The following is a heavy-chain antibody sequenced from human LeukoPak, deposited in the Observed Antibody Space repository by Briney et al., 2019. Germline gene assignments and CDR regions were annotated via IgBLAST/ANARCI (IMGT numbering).Heavy chain of an antibody. CDR2: ITSGTRT. J-gene: IGHJ4*02. V-gene: IGHV3-69-1*01. Sequence: GGSLRLSCAASGFTVSSYYMNWVRQAPGKGLEWVSGITSGTRTYYADSVKGRFAISRDNAKNSLYLQMNSLRAEDTAMYYCARRATTERGHSYGLDFWGQGTLVTVSS. CDR1: GFTVSSYY. D-gene: IGHD5-18*01. CDR3: ARRATTERGHSYGLDF.